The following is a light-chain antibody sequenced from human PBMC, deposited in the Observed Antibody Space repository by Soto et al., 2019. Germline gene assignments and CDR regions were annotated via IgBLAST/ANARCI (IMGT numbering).Light chain of an antibody. J-gene: IGKJ3*01. CDR3: QQYGSSPPSFT. Sequence: EIVLTQSPGTLSLSPGERATLSCRASQSVSSSYLAWYQQKPGQAPRLVIYGASSRATGIPDRFSGSGSGTDFTLTISRLEPEDFAVYYCQQYGSSPPSFTFGPGTTVEIK. V-gene: IGKV3-20*01. CDR1: QSVSSSY. CDR2: GAS.